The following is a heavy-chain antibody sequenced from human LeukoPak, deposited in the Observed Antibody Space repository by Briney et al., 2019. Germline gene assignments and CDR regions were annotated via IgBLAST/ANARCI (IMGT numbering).Heavy chain of an antibody. CDR2: IYYSGST. D-gene: IGHD3-16*01. CDR3: ASAYSSCFDY. Sequence: KPSETLSLTCTVSGGSISSYYWSWLRQPPGKGLEWIGYIYYSGSTNYNPSLKSRVTISVDTSKNQFSLKLSSVTAADTAVYYCASAYSSCFDYWGQGTLVTVSS. V-gene: IGHV4-59*01. J-gene: IGHJ4*02. CDR1: GGSISSYY.